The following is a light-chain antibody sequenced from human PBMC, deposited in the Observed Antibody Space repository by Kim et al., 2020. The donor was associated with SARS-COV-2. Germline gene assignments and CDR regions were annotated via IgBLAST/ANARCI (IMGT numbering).Light chain of an antibody. CDR2: DAS. CDR3: QQRITWPWT. J-gene: IGKJ1*01. Sequence: LSPGERGTLSCRASQSVSTYLAWYQQKPGQPPRLLIFDASNRATGIPARFSGSGSGTDFTLTINSLEPEDFTVYYCQQRITWPWTFGQGTKVDIK. V-gene: IGKV3-11*01. CDR1: QSVSTY.